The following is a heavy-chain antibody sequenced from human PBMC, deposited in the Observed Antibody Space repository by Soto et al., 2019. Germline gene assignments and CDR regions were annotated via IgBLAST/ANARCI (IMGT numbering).Heavy chain of an antibody. CDR1: GGSISNGDYY. CDR2: IYYTGSA. D-gene: IGHD4-4*01. J-gene: IGHJ5*02. V-gene: IGHV4-30-4*01. Sequence: SETLSLTCTVSGGSISNGDYYWSWIRQPPGKGLEWIGYIYYTGSAYYNPSLKSRVTISVDTSKNQFSLKLSSVTAADTAVYYCATSNWFDPWGQGTLVTVSS. CDR3: ATSNWFDP.